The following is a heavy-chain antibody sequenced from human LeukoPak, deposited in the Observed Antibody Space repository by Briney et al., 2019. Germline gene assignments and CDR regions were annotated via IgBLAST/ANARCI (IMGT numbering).Heavy chain of an antibody. CDR3: ATHAGRSGSAY. Sequence: GGSLRLSCVASGFTFSSRWMSWVRQAPGKGLEWVAYIKPDGNEKNYVDYVKGRFTISRDNAKNSLFLQMNSLRAEDTAVYHCATHAGRSGSAYRGQGTLVTVSS. CDR2: IKPDGNEK. V-gene: IGHV3-7*01. J-gene: IGHJ4*02. D-gene: IGHD1-1*01. CDR1: GFTFSSRW.